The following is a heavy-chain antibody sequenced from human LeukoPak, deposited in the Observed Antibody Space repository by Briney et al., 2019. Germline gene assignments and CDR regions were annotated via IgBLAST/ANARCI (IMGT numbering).Heavy chain of an antibody. Sequence: GGSLRLSCAASGFTFSSYWMSWVRQAPGKGLEWLANIKQDGSEKYYVDSVKGRFTISRDNAKNSLYLQMNSLRAEDTAVYYCAREVILEKIYDILTGLMDYWGQGTLVTVSS. V-gene: IGHV3-7*04. CDR2: IKQDGSEK. D-gene: IGHD3-9*01. CDR1: GFTFSSYW. CDR3: AREVILEKIYDILTGLMDY. J-gene: IGHJ4*02.